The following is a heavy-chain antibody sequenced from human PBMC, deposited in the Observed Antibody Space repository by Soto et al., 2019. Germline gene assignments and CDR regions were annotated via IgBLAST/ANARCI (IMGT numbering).Heavy chain of an antibody. CDR2: IYPGDSDT. D-gene: IGHD3-9*01. V-gene: IGHV5-51*01. CDR1: VDPCTRHW. CDR3: ARDWAFDY. Sequence: QKISPAGCVDPCTRHWSGWVRQMHGKGLEWMGIIYPGDSDTGYSPSFQGQVTISADKSISTAYLQWSSLKASDTAMYYWARDWAFDYWGQGTLVTVSA. J-gene: IGHJ4*02.